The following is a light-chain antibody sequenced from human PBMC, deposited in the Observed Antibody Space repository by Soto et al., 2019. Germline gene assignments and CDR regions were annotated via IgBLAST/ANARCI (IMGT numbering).Light chain of an antibody. CDR1: GRDIGAYDY. CDR2: GVK. V-gene: IGLV2-14*01. J-gene: IGLJ1*01. Sequence: QSVLTQPASVSVSPGQSITISCTGSGRDIGAYDYVSWYQQHPGKAPKLLIYGVKNRPSGVSYRFSASKSAFTASLNISGLQAEDEANSYCSSYTTSYFYVFGPGTKVTVL. CDR3: SSYTTSYFYV.